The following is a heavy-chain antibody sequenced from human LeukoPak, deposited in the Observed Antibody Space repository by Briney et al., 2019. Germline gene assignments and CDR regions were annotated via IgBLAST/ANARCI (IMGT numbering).Heavy chain of an antibody. CDR2: ISSSSSYI. V-gene: IGHV3-21*01. CDR1: GFTFSSYS. Sequence: PGGSLRLSCAASGFTFSSYSMNWVRHAPGKGLEWVSSISSSSSYIYYADSVKGRFTISRDNAKNSLYLQMNSPRAEDTAVYYCLADYGDYLTYYFDYWGQGTLVTVSS. CDR3: LADYGDYLTYYFDY. J-gene: IGHJ4*02. D-gene: IGHD4-17*01.